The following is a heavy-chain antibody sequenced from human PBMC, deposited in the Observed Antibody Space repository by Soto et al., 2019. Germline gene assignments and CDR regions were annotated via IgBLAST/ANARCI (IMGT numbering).Heavy chain of an antibody. V-gene: IGHV1-2*04. J-gene: IGHJ6*01. D-gene: IGHD2-8*01. CDR2: INPKSGGT. CDR1: GYRFTDYH. CDR3: ARGHSTDCSNGVCSFFYNHEMEV. Sequence: ASVKVSCKASGYRFTDYHIHWVRQAPGQGLEWLGRINPKSGGTSTAQKFQGWVTMTRDRSISTVYMELTRLRSDDTAVYFCARGHSTDCSNGVCSFFYNHEMEVLGQVTTHIVSS.